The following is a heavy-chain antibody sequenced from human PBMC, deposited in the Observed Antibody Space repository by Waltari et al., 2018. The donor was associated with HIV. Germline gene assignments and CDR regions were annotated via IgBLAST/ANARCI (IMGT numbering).Heavy chain of an antibody. CDR2: IGSSSSYI. CDR3: ARDPRDCTNGVCYSDVTPGNYFDY. CDR1: GFTFSSYS. D-gene: IGHD2-8*01. J-gene: IGHJ4*02. Sequence: EVQLVESGGGLVKPGGSLRLSCAASGFTFSSYSMNWVRQAPGKGLEWVSSIGSSSSYIYYADSVKGRFTISRDNAKNSLYLQMNSLRAEDTAVYYCARDPRDCTNGVCYSDVTPGNYFDYWGQGTLVTVSS. V-gene: IGHV3-21*01.